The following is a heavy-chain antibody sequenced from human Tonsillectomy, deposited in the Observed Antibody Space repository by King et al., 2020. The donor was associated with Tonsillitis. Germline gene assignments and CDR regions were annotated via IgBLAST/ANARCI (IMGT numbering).Heavy chain of an antibody. J-gene: IGHJ4*02. CDR2: MRSKTKNYAT. CDR3: TAGRDFDY. V-gene: IGHV3-73*02. Sequence: VQLVESGGGLVQPGGSLKLSCAASGFTFSGSVMHWVRQASGKGLEWVGHMRSKTKNYATAYAASVKGRFSISSDDAESTAYLQMNSLKIEDTALYYCTAGRDFDYWGQGTLVTVSS. CDR1: GFTFSGSV. D-gene: IGHD5-24*01.